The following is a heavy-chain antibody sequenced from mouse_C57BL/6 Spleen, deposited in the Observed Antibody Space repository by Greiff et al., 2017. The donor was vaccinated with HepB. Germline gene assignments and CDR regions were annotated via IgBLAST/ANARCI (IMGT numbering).Heavy chain of an antibody. D-gene: IGHD2-1*01. CDR1: GYTFTDYY. V-gene: IGHV1-19*01. CDR3: ARGGNRGYFDV. CDR2: INPYNGGT. J-gene: IGHJ1*03. Sequence: EVQRVESGPVLVKPGASVKMSCKASGYTFTDYYMNWVKQSHGKSLEWIGVINPYNGGTSYNQKFKGKATLTVDKSSSTAYMELNSLTSEDSAVYYCARGGNRGYFDVWGTGTTVTVSS.